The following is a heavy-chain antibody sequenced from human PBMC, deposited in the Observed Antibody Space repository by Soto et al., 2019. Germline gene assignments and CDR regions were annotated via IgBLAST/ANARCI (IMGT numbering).Heavy chain of an antibody. CDR3: AREIPSPTVTTLYNWFDP. Sequence: QVKLVQSGAEVKKPGSSVKVSCKASGGTFSSYAITWVRQSPGQGLEWMGRIIPILGIANYAQKFQGRVKITADKSTRTAYMELSSLRSEDTAVYYCAREIPSPTVTTLYNWFDPWGQGTLVTGSS. D-gene: IGHD4-17*01. V-gene: IGHV1-69*04. CDR2: IIPILGIA. CDR1: GGTFSSYA. J-gene: IGHJ5*02.